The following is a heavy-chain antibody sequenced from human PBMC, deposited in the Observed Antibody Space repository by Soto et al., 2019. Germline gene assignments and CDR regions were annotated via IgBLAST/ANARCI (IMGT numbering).Heavy chain of an antibody. D-gene: IGHD2-15*01. V-gene: IGHV2-5*02. CDR1: GFSLSTSGVG. Sequence: QITLKESGPTLVKPTQTLTLTCTFSGFSLSTSGVGVGWIRQPPGKALECLALIYWDDGKRFSPSLKSRLTITKDTSKNQVVLTMTNMDPVDTATYFCAHRLCDSSCYWDVGYFDYWGRGTLVTVSS. J-gene: IGHJ4*02. CDR3: AHRLCDSSCYWDVGYFDY. CDR2: IYWDDGK.